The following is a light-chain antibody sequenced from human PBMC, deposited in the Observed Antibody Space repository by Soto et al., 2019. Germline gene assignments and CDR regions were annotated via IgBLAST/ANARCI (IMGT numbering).Light chain of an antibody. V-gene: IGKV1-5*03. Sequence: DIQMTQSPSTLSASVGDRVTITCRASQNIDSWLAWYQQRPGKAPSLLIYKASSLESGVPSRFSGSGSGTEFTLTISSLQPDDFASYHCQQFYSYPWTFGQGTKVKIK. CDR3: QQFYSYPWT. CDR1: QNIDSW. CDR2: KAS. J-gene: IGKJ1*01.